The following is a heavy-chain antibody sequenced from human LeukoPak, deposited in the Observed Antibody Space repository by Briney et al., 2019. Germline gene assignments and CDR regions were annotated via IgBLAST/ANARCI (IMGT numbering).Heavy chain of an antibody. D-gene: IGHD3-22*01. J-gene: IGHJ4*02. CDR1: GGSISSYY. CDR3: ARDLYDHDSSGYYEF. V-gene: IGHV4-59*01. Sequence: KSSETLSLTCTVSGGSISSYYWSWIRQPPGKGLEWIGYIYYSGSTNYNPSLKSRVTISVDTSKNQFSLKLSSVTAADTAVYYCARDLYDHDSSGYYEFWGQGTLVTVSS. CDR2: IYYSGST.